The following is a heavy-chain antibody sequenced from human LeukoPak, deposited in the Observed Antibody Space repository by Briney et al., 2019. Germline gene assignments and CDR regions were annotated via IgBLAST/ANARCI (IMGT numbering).Heavy chain of an antibody. Sequence: GGSLRLSCAASGFTFSSYSMNWVRQAPGKGLEWVSSISSSSSYTYYADSVEGRFTISRDNAKNSLYLQMNSLRAEDTAVYYCARDGHYYDSNWFDPWGQGTLVTVSS. CDR3: ARDGHYYDSNWFDP. D-gene: IGHD3-22*01. J-gene: IGHJ5*02. V-gene: IGHV3-21*01. CDR1: GFTFSSYS. CDR2: ISSSSSYT.